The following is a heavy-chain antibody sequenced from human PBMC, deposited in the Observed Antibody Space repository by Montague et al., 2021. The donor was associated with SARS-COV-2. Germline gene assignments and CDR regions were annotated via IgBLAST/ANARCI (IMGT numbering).Heavy chain of an antibody. CDR2: IYYSGST. Sequence: SETLSLTCTVSGGSISSYYWSWIRQPPGKGLEWIGYIYYSGSTNYNPSLKSRVTISVVTSKNQFSLKLSSVTAADTAVYYCAREYPGFTLDYWGQGTLVTVSS. V-gene: IGHV4-59*01. CDR1: GGSISSYY. CDR3: AREYPGFTLDY. D-gene: IGHD6-25*01. J-gene: IGHJ4*02.